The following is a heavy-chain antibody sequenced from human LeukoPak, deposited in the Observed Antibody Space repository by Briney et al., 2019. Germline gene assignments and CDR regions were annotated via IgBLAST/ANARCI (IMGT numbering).Heavy chain of an antibody. CDR1: GYGFTSYW. V-gene: IGHV5-51*01. J-gene: IGHJ4*02. CDR3: SRITYSNGWYGDY. D-gene: IGHD6-19*01. Sequence: GESLKISCKGSGYGFTSYWIGWVRQMPGKGLEWMGIIYPGDSDTRYSPSFQGQVTISADKSISTAYLQWSSLKASDIAMYYCSRITYSNGWYGDYWGQGTLVTVSS. CDR2: IYPGDSDT.